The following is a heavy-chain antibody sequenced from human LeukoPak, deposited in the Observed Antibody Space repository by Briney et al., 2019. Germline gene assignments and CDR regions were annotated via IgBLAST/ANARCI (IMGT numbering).Heavy chain of an antibody. CDR3: ARAANYGSGSYTNYYYYGMDV. V-gene: IGHV4-30-2*01. Sequence: SETLSLTCAVSGGSISSGGYSWSWIRQPPGKGLEWIGYIYHSGSTYYNPSLKSRVTISVDRSKNQFSLKLSSVTAADTAVYYCARAANYGSGSYTNYYYYGMDVWGQGTTVTVSS. J-gene: IGHJ6*02. CDR2: IYHSGST. D-gene: IGHD3-10*01. CDR1: GGSISSGGYS.